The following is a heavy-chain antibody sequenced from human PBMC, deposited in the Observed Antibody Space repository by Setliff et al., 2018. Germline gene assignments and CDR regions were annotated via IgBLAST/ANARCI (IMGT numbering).Heavy chain of an antibody. CDR1: GGSFSGYY. CDR3: ARVDNFWSGPIDY. Sequence: ETLSLTCTVYGGSFSGYYWSWIRQPPGKGLEWIGEINHSGSTNYNPSLKSRVTISVDTSKTQLSLKLSSVTAADTAVYYCARVDNFWSGPIDYWGQGTLVTVSS. J-gene: IGHJ4*02. V-gene: IGHV4-34*01. D-gene: IGHD3-3*01. CDR2: INHSGST.